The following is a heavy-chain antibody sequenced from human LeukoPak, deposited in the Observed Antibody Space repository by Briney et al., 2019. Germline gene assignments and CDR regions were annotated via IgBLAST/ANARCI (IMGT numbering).Heavy chain of an antibody. V-gene: IGHV1-18*01. CDR3: ARTQVTTVTTFGY. J-gene: IGHJ4*02. CDR2: ISSYNGNT. D-gene: IGHD4-17*01. Sequence: ASVKVSCKASGYNFISYGISWVRQAPGQGLEWMGWISSYNGNTNYAQKLQGRVTMTTDTSTSTAYMELRSLRSDDTAVYYCARTQVTTVTTFGYWGQGTLVTVSS. CDR1: GYNFISYG.